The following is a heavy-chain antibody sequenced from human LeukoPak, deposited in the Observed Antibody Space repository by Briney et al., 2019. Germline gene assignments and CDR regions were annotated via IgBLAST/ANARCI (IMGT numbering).Heavy chain of an antibody. CDR2: IKQDGSVK. D-gene: IGHD3-22*01. CDR3: ARDHFVDYYDSSGRSLGY. Sequence: GGSLRLSCAASRFTFSSYWMTWVRQAPGKGLEWVANIKQDGSVKYYVDSVKGRFTISRDNAKNSLYLQMNSLRAEDTAVYYCARDHFVDYYDSSGRSLGYWGQGTLVTVSS. CDR1: RFTFSSYW. J-gene: IGHJ4*02. V-gene: IGHV3-7*01.